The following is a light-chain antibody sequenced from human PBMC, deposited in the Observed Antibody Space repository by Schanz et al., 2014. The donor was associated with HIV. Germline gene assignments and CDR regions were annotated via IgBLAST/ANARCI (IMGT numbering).Light chain of an antibody. CDR2: QAS. V-gene: IGKV1-5*03. J-gene: IGKJ2*01. Sequence: IQMTQSPSTVSASVGDRVTITCRASQTIGRLLAWYQQKPGRASNLLIYQASALETGVPSRFSGSGSGTSFSLTISSLHPDDFPPYYCQQCDTYPYTFGQGTKLYIK. CDR1: QTIGRL. CDR3: QQCDTYPYT.